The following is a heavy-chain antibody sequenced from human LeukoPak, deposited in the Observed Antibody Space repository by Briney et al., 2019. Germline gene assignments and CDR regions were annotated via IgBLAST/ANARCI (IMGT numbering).Heavy chain of an antibody. CDR3: ASPTPVGAFDI. CDR2: FDYEDGEK. Sequence: GASVKVSCKVSGHTLTESSLHWVRQAPGKGLEWMGYFDYEDGEKLSAQNFQGRLTLTGDTSTDTGYMELTRLRSEDTAVYYCASPTPVGAFDIWGQGTMVIVSS. V-gene: IGHV1-24*01. D-gene: IGHD2-15*01. J-gene: IGHJ3*02. CDR1: GHTLTESS.